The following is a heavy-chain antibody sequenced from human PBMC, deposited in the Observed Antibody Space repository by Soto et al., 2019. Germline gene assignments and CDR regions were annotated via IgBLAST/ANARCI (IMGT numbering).Heavy chain of an antibody. D-gene: IGHD5-18*01. CDR3: ARDWTYTAMHRGFDP. Sequence: SETLSLTCTVSGGSISSGGYYWSWIRQHPGKGLEWIGYIYYSGSTYYNPSLKSRVTISVDTSKNQFSLKLSSVTAADTAVYYCARDWTYTAMHRGFDPWGQGTLVTVSS. V-gene: IGHV4-31*03. CDR2: IYYSGST. J-gene: IGHJ5*02. CDR1: GGSISSGGYY.